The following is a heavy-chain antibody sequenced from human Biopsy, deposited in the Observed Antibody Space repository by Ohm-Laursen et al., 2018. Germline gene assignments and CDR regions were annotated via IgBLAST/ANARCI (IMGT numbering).Heavy chain of an antibody. CDR2: ISNSGNT. J-gene: IGHJ4*02. Sequence: TLSLTCAVYGESFNGYYWSWIRQAPGKGLEWIGFISNSGNTNYNPSLKSRVTISADTSKNQFSLKPGSVTVADTAVFYCARRGSGGRSFDYWGQGSLVTVSS. CDR1: GESFNGYY. CDR3: ARRGSGGRSFDY. D-gene: IGHD2-15*01. V-gene: IGHV4-59*08.